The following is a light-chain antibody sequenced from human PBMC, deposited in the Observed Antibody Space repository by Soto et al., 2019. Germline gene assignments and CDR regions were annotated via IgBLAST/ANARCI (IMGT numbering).Light chain of an antibody. Sequence: DIRLTQSPSFLSDSVGDRVTITCRASHDINRYLAWYQQKPGKAPKLLIYAASTLHNAVPSRFSGAGSGTEFTLTISSLQPEDFATYYCQQLHIYPRTFGQGTKVEF. CDR2: AAS. V-gene: IGKV1-9*01. J-gene: IGKJ1*01. CDR3: QQLHIYPRT. CDR1: HDINRY.